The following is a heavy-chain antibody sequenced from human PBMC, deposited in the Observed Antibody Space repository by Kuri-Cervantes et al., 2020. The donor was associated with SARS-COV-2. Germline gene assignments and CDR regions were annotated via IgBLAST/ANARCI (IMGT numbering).Heavy chain of an antibody. CDR3: ARGGGYCGGDCPDEYYFDY. J-gene: IGHJ4*02. D-gene: IGHD2-21*01. CDR1: GYTFTSYY. V-gene: IGHV1-46*01. Sequence: ASVKVSCKASGYTFTSYYMHWVRQAPGQGLEWMGIINPSGGSTSYAQKFQGRVTMTRDTSTSTVYMELSSLRSEDTAVYYCARGGGYCGGDCPDEYYFDYWGQGTLVTVSS. CDR2: INPSGGST.